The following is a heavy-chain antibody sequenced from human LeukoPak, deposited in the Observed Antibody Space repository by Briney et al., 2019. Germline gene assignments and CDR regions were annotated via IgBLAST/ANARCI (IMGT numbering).Heavy chain of an antibody. Sequence: GGSLGLSCAASGFTVSSTYMSWVRQAPGKGLEWVSVIYSGGNIYYIDSVKGRFTISRDTSKNTLYLQMNSLRAEDTAVYYCASRHCSGGGCYFAGADPFDYWGQGTLVTVSS. V-gene: IGHV3-53*01. CDR2: IYSGGNI. D-gene: IGHD2-15*01. CDR3: ASRHCSGGGCYFAGADPFDY. J-gene: IGHJ4*02. CDR1: GFTVSSTY.